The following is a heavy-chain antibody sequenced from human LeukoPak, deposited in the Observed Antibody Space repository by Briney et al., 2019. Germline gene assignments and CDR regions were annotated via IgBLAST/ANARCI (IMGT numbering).Heavy chain of an antibody. CDR1: GGSFSGYY. V-gene: IGHV4-34*01. D-gene: IGHD3-22*01. Sequence: PSETLSLTCAVYGGSFSGYYWSWIRQPPGKGLEWIGEINHSGSTNYNPSLKSRVTISVDTSKNQFSLKLSSVTAADTAVYYCARFYPSMDDSSGYYSFLRGYHWFDPWGQGTLVTVSS. CDR2: INHSGST. CDR3: ARFYPSMDDSSGYYSFLRGYHWFDP. J-gene: IGHJ5*02.